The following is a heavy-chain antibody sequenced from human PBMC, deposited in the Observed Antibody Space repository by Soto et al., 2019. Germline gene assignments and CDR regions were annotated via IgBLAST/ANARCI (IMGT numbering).Heavy chain of an antibody. D-gene: IGHD6-19*01. CDR3: ARLSSGWFRRWFDP. Sequence: QLQLQESGPGLVKPSETLSLTCTVSGGSISSSSYYWGWIRQPPGKGLEWIGSIYYSGSTYYNPSLKSRVTISVDTSKNQFSLKLSSVTAADTAVYYCARLSSGWFRRWFDPWGQGTLVTVSS. CDR2: IYYSGST. CDR1: GGSISSSSYY. J-gene: IGHJ5*02. V-gene: IGHV4-39*01.